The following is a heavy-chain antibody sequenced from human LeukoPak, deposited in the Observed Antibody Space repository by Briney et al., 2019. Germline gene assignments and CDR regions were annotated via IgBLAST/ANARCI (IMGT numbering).Heavy chain of an antibody. CDR1: GYNFADYY. CDR2: INPNTGDT. CDR3: ARDGRGGHNDF. D-gene: IGHD4-23*01. Sequence: ASVKVSCKASGYNFADYYLSWVRQAPRQGLEWMGWINPNTGDTKYVAKFQGRVTMTRDTSVATAYMELNRLTSEDTAIYFCARDGRGGHNDFWGQGTLITVSS. J-gene: IGHJ4*02. V-gene: IGHV1-2*02.